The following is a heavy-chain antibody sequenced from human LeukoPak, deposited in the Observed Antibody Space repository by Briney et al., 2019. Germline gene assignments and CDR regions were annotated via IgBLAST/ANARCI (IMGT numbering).Heavy chain of an antibody. CDR2: INQEGTEK. CDR3: AKLAKYFYGAETFYFFEH. D-gene: IGHD3-10*01. V-gene: IGHV3-7*01. Sequence: GGSLRLSCAASGFSFTTYWMSWVGQAQGKGLEWVANINQEGTEKYYVESVKGRFTISRDNGKNSLYLQMNSPRVEDTAVYYCAKLAKYFYGAETFYFFEHWGQGTPVTASS. CDR1: GFSFTTYW. J-gene: IGHJ4*02.